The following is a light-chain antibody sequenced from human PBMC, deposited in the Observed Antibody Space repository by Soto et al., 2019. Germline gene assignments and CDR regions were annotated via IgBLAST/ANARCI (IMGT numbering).Light chain of an antibody. V-gene: IGKV3-20*01. CDR3: QQYGSSPWT. J-gene: IGKJ1*01. CDR1: QSVSSNY. CDR2: GAS. Sequence: EIVLTQSPGTLSLSPGERATLSCRASQSVSSNYLAWYQQKPGQAPRPLIYGASSRATGLPDRLSGSGAGTDFTLTISRLESEDFAVYYCQQYGSSPWTFGQGTKVEIK.